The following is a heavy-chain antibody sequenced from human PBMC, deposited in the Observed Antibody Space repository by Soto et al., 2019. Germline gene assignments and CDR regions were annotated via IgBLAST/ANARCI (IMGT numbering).Heavy chain of an antibody. CDR3: AKDSGGGLDY. Sequence: DVQLVESGGGLVQPGRSLRLSCAASGFTFDDYAMHWVRQAPGKGLEWVSGISWNSGSIGYADSVKGRFTISRDNAKNSLYLQMNSLRAEDTALYYCAKDSGGGLDYWGQGTLVTVSS. CDR1: GFTFDDYA. D-gene: IGHD2-15*01. J-gene: IGHJ4*02. CDR2: ISWNSGSI. V-gene: IGHV3-9*01.